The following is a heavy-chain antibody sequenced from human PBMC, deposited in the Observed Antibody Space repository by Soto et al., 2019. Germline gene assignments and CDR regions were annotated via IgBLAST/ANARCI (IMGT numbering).Heavy chain of an antibody. CDR3: AKDRAFNYFYGMDV. V-gene: IGHV3-23*01. Sequence: LRLSCRASGLAFGNYAMNWVRQVPGRGLEWVAGVSTNGRSTYYADSVRGRFTISRDNSKITVYLQMNSLRAEDTAVRYCAKDRAFNYFYGMDVWGQGTTVTVSS. D-gene: IGHD3-10*01. CDR1: GLAFGNYA. CDR2: VSTNGRST. J-gene: IGHJ6*02.